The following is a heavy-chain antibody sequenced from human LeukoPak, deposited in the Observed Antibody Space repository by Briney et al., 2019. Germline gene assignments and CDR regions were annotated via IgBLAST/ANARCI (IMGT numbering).Heavy chain of an antibody. D-gene: IGHD6-19*01. Sequence: GGSLQISCKGSGYSFTSYWIGWGRQLPGKGLGGMGIIYPGDSDTRYSPSFQGQVTISADKSISTAYLQWSSLKASDTAMYYCARPPAAGDAFDIWGQGTMVTVSS. CDR2: IYPGDSDT. CDR3: ARPPAAGDAFDI. CDR1: GYSFTSYW. V-gene: IGHV5-51*01. J-gene: IGHJ3*02.